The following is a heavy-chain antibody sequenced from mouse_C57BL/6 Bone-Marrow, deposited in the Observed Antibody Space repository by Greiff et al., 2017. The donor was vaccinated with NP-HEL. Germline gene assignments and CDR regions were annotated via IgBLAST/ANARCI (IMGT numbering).Heavy chain of an antibody. Sequence: EVQLQESGPGLVKPSQSLSLTCSVTGYSITSGYYWNWIRQFPGNKLEWMGYISYDGSNNYNPSLKNRISITRDTSKNQFFLKLNSVTTEDTATYYCARRGGSSYVEAMDYWGQGTSVTVSS. J-gene: IGHJ4*01. CDR3: ARRGGSSYVEAMDY. V-gene: IGHV3-6*01. CDR1: GYSITSGYY. D-gene: IGHD1-1*01. CDR2: ISYDGSN.